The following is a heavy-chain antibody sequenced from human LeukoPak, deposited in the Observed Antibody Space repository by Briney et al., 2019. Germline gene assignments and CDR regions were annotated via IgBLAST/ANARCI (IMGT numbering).Heavy chain of an antibody. V-gene: IGHV3-74*01. Sequence: PGGSLRLSCAPSGFTFSNYWMHWVRQAPGKGLVWVSRINSDGSSASYADSVKGRFTISRDNAKNTLYLQMNSLRVEDTALYYCARSNYDLLTGYLYWGQGALVTVSS. D-gene: IGHD3-9*01. CDR3: ARSNYDLLTGYLY. CDR2: INSDGSSA. CDR1: GFTFSNYW. J-gene: IGHJ4*02.